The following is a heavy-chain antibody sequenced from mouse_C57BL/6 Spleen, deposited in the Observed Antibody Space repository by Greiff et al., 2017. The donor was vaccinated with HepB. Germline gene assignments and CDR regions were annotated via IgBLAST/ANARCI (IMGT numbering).Heavy chain of an antibody. CDR2: IDPSDSYT. Sequence: VQLQQPGAELVKPGASVKLSCKASGYTFTSYWMQWVKQRPGQGLEWIGEIDPSDSYTNYNQKFKGKATLTVDTSSSTAYMQLSSLTSEDSAVYYCARELGRRTWDYWGQGTTLTVSS. V-gene: IGHV1-50*01. CDR3: ARELGRRTWDY. J-gene: IGHJ2*01. D-gene: IGHD4-1*01. CDR1: GYTFTSYW.